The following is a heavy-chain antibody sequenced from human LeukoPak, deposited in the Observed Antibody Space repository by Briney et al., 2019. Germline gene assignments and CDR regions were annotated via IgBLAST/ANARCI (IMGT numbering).Heavy chain of an antibody. CDR2: IYYSGST. J-gene: IGHJ5*02. Sequence: PSETLSLTCTISGGSISSSSYYWGWIRQPPGKGLEWIGSIYYSGSTYYNPSLKSRLTISVDTSKNQFSLKLSSVTAADTAVYYCASISREVASGWYENWFDPWGQGTLVTVSS. CDR3: ASISREVASGWYENWFDP. CDR1: GGSISSSSYY. V-gene: IGHV4-39*01. D-gene: IGHD6-19*01.